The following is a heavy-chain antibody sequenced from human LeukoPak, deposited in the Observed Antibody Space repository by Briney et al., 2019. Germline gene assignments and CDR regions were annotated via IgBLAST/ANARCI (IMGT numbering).Heavy chain of an antibody. D-gene: IGHD5-18*01. CDR1: GFTVSSNY. V-gene: IGHV3-53*01. CDR2: IYTSRST. J-gene: IGHJ4*02. Sequence: GGSLRLSCAASGFTVSSNYMSWVRQAPGKGLEWVSVIYTSRSTYYTDSVKGRFTISRDNSKNTLYLQMNSLRPEDTAMYYCARDLAAMAPGGYWGQGTLVTVSS. CDR3: ARDLAAMAPGGY.